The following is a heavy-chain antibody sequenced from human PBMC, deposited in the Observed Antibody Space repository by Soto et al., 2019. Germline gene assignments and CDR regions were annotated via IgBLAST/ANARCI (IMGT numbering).Heavy chain of an antibody. J-gene: IGHJ5*02. CDR1: GGSISSSSYY. CDR3: ASNSVNWNYVSWFDP. V-gene: IGHV4-39*01. CDR2: IYYSGST. D-gene: IGHD1-7*01. Sequence: PSETLSLTCTVSGGSISSSSYYWGWIRQPPGKGLEWIGSIYYSGSTYYNPSLKSRVTISVDTSKNQFSLKLSSVTAADTAVYYCASNSVNWNYVSWFDPWGQGTLVTVSS.